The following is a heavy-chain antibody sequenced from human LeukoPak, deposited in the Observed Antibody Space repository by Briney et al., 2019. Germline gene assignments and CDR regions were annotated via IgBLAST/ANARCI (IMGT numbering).Heavy chain of an antibody. V-gene: IGHV3-23*01. CDR2: ISGSGDST. D-gene: IGHD2-2*02. J-gene: IGHJ4*02. CDR1: KCTFSNYA. CDR3: EKTDCSSTSCYTVDY. Sequence: GGSLRLSCTASKCTFSNYAMSWVRQAPGKGLEWVSAISGSGDSTYYADSVKGRFTISRDISNNTLYLQMKSLRAEDTAVYYCEKTDCSSTSCYTVDYWGQGTLVTVSS.